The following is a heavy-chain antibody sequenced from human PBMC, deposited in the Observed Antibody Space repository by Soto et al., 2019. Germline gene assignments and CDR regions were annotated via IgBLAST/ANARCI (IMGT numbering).Heavy chain of an antibody. J-gene: IGHJ2*01. CDR1: GFTFTRSA. Sequence: VKASCKASGFTFTRSAVQWVRQARGQRLEWIGWIVVGSGNTDNAQKFLERVSITRARSTSTVYVELSSVRSEDTSVYYCAADVPAPRVSMNPSDWYFDVWGRGTRVTVSS. CDR2: IVVGSGNT. V-gene: IGHV1-58*01. CDR3: AADVPAPRVSMNPSDWYFDV. D-gene: IGHD3-22*01.